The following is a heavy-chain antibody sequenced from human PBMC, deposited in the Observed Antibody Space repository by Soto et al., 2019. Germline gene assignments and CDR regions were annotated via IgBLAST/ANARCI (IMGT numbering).Heavy chain of an antibody. Sequence: GGSLRLSCAASGFTFSSYDMHWVRQATGKGLEWVSAIGTAGDTYYPGSVKGRFTISRENSKNSLYIQMNRLRAEDTAVYFCVRGREKAARLITGGMDVWGQGTTVTVSS. CDR3: VRGREKAARLITGGMDV. V-gene: IGHV3-13*01. J-gene: IGHJ6*02. CDR2: IGTAGDT. D-gene: IGHD6-6*01. CDR1: GFTFSSYD.